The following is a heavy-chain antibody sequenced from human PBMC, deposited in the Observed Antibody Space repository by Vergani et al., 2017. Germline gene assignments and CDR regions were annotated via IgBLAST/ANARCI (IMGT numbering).Heavy chain of an antibody. V-gene: IGHV3-49*04. Sequence: EVHLVESGGGLVQPGRSLRLSCSGSGFTLGDYAMTWVRQAPGKGLEWVAFIWSKPYGGTTEYAASVKGRFTISRDDSKSIAYLQMSSLKAEDTAVYYCTRDRLDDSYGYFDYWGQGTLVTVSP. J-gene: IGHJ4*02. D-gene: IGHD5-18*01. CDR3: TRDRLDDSYGYFDY. CDR1: GFTLGDYA. CDR2: IWSKPYGGTT.